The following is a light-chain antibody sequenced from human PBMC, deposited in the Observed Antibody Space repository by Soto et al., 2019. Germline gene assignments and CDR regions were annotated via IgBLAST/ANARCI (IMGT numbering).Light chain of an antibody. Sequence: IHMTQSPSTLSSSSGDIVTITCRASQSISSWLAWYQQKPGKAPKLLIYKASTLESGVPSRFSGSGFGTEFTLTISSLQPDDFATYYCQQYNVYSRTFGQGTKVDIK. CDR2: KAS. CDR1: QSISSW. V-gene: IGKV1-5*03. J-gene: IGKJ1*01. CDR3: QQYNVYSRT.